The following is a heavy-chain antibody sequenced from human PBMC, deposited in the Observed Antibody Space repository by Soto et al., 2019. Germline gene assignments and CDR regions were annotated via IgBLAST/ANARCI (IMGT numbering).Heavy chain of an antibody. J-gene: IGHJ2*01. Sequence: EVQLLESGGGLVQPGGSLRLSCAASGFTFSTYAMSWVRQAPGKGLEWVSAISSGGGSTYYADPVKGRFTISRDNSKNTLYMQMNSLRAEDTAVYYCAKDDGWGSVRSFDLWGRGTLVTVSS. CDR1: GFTFSTYA. CDR3: AKDDGWGSVRSFDL. V-gene: IGHV3-23*01. CDR2: ISSGGGST. D-gene: IGHD7-27*01.